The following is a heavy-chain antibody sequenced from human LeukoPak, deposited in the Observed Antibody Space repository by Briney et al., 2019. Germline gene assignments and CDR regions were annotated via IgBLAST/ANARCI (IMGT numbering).Heavy chain of an antibody. CDR1: GFTLSNYN. Sequence: GGSLRLSCAASGFTLSNYNMNWVRQAPGKGLEWVSSISSSSSYIYYADSVKGRFTISRDNAKSSLYLQMNSLRAEDTAVYYCARSWGAIDYWGQGTLVTVSS. CDR3: ARSWGAIDY. J-gene: IGHJ4*02. V-gene: IGHV3-21*01. CDR2: ISSSSSYI. D-gene: IGHD3-16*01.